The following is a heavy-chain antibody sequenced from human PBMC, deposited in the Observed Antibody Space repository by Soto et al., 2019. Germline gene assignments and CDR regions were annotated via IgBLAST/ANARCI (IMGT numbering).Heavy chain of an antibody. D-gene: IGHD3-22*01. V-gene: IGHV1-18*04. J-gene: IGHJ4*02. Sequence: ASVKVSCKASGYSFTSYGISWVRQAPGQGLEWMGWISAYNGNTNYAQKLQGRVTMTTDTSTSTAYMELRSLRADDTAVYYCARDWMRTDYYDSSGHWGQGTLVTVSS. CDR2: ISAYNGNT. CDR3: ARDWMRTDYYDSSGH. CDR1: GYSFTSYG.